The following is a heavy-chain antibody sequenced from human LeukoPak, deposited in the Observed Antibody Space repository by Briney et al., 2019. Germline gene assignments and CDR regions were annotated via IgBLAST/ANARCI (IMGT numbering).Heavy chain of an antibody. CDR2: IYTSGST. J-gene: IGHJ4*02. V-gene: IGHV4-61*02. CDR3: AGGLYDIWSGYYY. Sequence: TLSLTCTVSGGSINSVIYYWSWVRQPAGKGLEWIGRIYTSGSTNYNPSLKSRVTISVDTSKNQFSLKLSSVTAADTAVYYCAGGLYDIWSGYYYWGQGTMVTVSS. D-gene: IGHD3-3*01. CDR1: GGSINSVIYY.